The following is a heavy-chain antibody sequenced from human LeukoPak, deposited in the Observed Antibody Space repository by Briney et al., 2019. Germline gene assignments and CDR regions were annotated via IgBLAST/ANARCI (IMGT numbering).Heavy chain of an antibody. J-gene: IGHJ4*02. Sequence: GASVKVSCKASGYTFTGYYMHWVRQAPGQGLEWMGWINPNSGGTNYAQKFQGRVTMTRDTSISTAYMELSRLRSDDTAVYYCAREDHYPKLELRYWGQGTLVTVSS. CDR1: GYTFTGYY. D-gene: IGHD1-7*01. V-gene: IGHV1-2*02. CDR2: INPNSGGT. CDR3: AREDHYPKLELRY.